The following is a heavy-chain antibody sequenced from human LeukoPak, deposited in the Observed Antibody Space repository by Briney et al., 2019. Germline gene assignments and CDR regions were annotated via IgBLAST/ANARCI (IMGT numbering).Heavy chain of an antibody. Sequence: ASVKVSCKASGYTFTGYYMHWVRQAPGQGLEWMGWINPNSGGTNYAQKFQGWVTMTRDTSISTAYMELSRLRSDDTAVYYCARPHKRFGEIRDYWGQGTLVTVSS. CDR3: ARPHKRFGEIRDY. CDR2: INPNSGGT. D-gene: IGHD3-10*01. V-gene: IGHV1-2*04. CDR1: GYTFTGYY. J-gene: IGHJ4*02.